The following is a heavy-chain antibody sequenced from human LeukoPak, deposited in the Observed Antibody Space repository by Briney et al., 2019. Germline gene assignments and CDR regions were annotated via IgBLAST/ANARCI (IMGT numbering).Heavy chain of an antibody. V-gene: IGHV4-4*07. CDR1: GGSISSHY. Sequence: SETLSLTCTVSGGSISSHYWSWIRQPAGKGLEWIGRIYTSGSTNYNPSLKSRVTMSVDTSKNQFSLKLSSVTAADTAVYYCARVFRVVRGVLTDAFDIWGQGTMVTVSS. CDR3: ARVFRVVRGVLTDAFDI. D-gene: IGHD3-10*01. J-gene: IGHJ3*02. CDR2: IYTSGST.